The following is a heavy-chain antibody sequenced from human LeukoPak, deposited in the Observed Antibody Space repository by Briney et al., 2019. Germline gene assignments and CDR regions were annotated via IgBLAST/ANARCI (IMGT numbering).Heavy chain of an antibody. CDR1: GGPFSGYY. V-gene: IGHV4-34*01. D-gene: IGHD7-27*01. Sequence: SEPLSLTCAVYGGPFSGYYWSWIRQPPGKALEWIGEINHSGSTNHNPSLKSRVTISVDTSKNQFSLKLSSVTAADTAVYYCARVRNWGRVRRNWFDPWGQGTLVTVSS. CDR3: ARVRNWGRVRRNWFDP. J-gene: IGHJ5*02. CDR2: INHSGST.